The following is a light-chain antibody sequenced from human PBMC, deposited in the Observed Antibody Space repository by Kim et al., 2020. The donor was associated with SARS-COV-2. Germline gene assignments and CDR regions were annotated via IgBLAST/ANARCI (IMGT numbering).Light chain of an antibody. J-gene: IGLJ3*02. Sequence: QAGLTQPPSVSKGLRQTATLTCTGNSNNIGNQGAVWLQHHQGHPPKLLSYRNNNRPSGISERLSASRSGNTASLTITGLQPEDEADYYCSAWDSSLGAWVFGRGTQLTVL. CDR3: SAWDSSLGAWV. CDR1: SNNIGNQG. CDR2: RNN. V-gene: IGLV10-54*01.